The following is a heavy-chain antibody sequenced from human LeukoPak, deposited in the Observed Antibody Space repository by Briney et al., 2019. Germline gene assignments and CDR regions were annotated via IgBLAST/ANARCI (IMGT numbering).Heavy chain of an antibody. Sequence: SETLSLTCTVSGGSISSYYWSWIRQPPGKGLEWIGYIYYSGSTNYNPSLKSRVTISVDTSKNQFSLKLSSVTAADTAVYYCARAYSSSWYPYYYYMDVWGKGTTVTVSS. CDR1: GGSISSYY. CDR2: IYYSGST. D-gene: IGHD6-13*01. CDR3: ARAYSSSWYPYYYYMDV. J-gene: IGHJ6*03. V-gene: IGHV4-59*01.